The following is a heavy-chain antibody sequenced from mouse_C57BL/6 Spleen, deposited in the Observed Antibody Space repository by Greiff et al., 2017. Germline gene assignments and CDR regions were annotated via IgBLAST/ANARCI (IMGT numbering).Heavy chain of an antibody. J-gene: IGHJ2*01. D-gene: IGHD3-3*01. Sequence: EVQVVESGGDLVKPGGSLKLSCAASGFTFSSYGMSWVRQTPDKRLEWVATISSGGSYTYYPASVKGRFTISRDNAKNTLYLQMSSLKSEDTAMYYCASLQGRSYYFDYWGQGTTLTVSS. V-gene: IGHV5-6*01. CDR1: GFTFSSYG. CDR3: ASLQGRSYYFDY. CDR2: ISSGGSYT.